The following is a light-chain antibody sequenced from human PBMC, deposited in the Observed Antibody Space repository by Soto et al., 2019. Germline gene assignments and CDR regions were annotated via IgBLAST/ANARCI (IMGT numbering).Light chain of an antibody. CDR3: QQYSSSPPTLT. J-gene: IGKJ4*01. CDR1: QSVSSTF. CDR2: DAS. V-gene: IGKV3-20*01. Sequence: EIVLTQSPGTLSLSPGERATLSCRASQSVSSTFLAWYQQKPGQAPRLLIYDASSRATGIPDRFSGSGSGTDFSLIISRLEPEDFALYYCQQYSSSPPTLTFGGGTKVEIK.